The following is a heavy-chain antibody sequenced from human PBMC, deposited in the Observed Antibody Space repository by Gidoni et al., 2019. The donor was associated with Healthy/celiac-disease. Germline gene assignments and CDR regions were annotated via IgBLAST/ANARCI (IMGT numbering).Heavy chain of an antibody. CDR1: GGSIISYY. CDR2: IYYSECT. Sequence: QVQLQESGPGLAKPSETLSLPCTVSGGSIISYYWSWIRQPPGKGLEWIGYIYYSECTNYNPSLKSRVTISVDTSKNQFSLKLSSVTAADTAVYCCARDLAYYFDYWGQGTLVTVSS. CDR3: ARDLAYYFDY. V-gene: IGHV4-59*01. J-gene: IGHJ4*02.